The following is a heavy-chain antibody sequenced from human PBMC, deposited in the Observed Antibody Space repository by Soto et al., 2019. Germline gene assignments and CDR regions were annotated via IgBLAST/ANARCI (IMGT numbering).Heavy chain of an antibody. J-gene: IGHJ5*02. V-gene: IGHV4-34*01. CDR2: INHSGST. CDR3: ARPGPGNWFDA. CDR1: GGSFSGYY. Sequence: ETLSLTCAVYGGSFSGYYWSWIREPPGKGLEWIGEINHSGSTNYNPSLKSRATISVDTTRNQFSLKLSSVTAADTAVYYCARPGPGNWFDAWGQGTLVNVSS.